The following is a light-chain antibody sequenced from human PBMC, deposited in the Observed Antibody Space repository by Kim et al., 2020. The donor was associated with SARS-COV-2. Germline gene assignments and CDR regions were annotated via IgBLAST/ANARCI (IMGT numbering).Light chain of an antibody. J-gene: IGLJ1*01. V-gene: IGLV3-1*01. CDR1: KLVEKY. Sequence: SYELTQPPSVSVSPGQTATITCSGDKLVEKYVFWYQQKPGQSPVLVIYQDTKRPSGIPERFSGSNSGNTATLTISGTQAMDEADYYCQAWDTFYVFGTGT. CDR2: QDT. CDR3: QAWDTFYV.